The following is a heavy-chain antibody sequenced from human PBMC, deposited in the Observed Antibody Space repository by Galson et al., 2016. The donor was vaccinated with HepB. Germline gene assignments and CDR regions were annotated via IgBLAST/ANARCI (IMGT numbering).Heavy chain of an antibody. J-gene: IGHJ4*02. CDR1: GFTFGDYA. CDR2: ISWNSGSI. Sequence: SLRLSCAASGFTFGDYAMHWVRQAPGKGLAWVSGISWNSGSIDGADSVKGRFTITRDNAKNSLYLQMNSLRLEDTALYYCAKDRTSNSGWPPIDYWGQGILVTVS. V-gene: IGHV3-9*01. CDR3: AKDRTSNSGWPPIDY. D-gene: IGHD6-19*01.